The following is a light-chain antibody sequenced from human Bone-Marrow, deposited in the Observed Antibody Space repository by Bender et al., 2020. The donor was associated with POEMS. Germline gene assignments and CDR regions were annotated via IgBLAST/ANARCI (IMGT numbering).Light chain of an antibody. Sequence: QSVLTQPPSASGTPGQRVTISCSGSSSNIGGNAVNWWQQLPGTAPKLLIYGYDQPPPGAPDRFSGPKSGTSASLANSGLQSEDEADYFCSAWDGILNGWVFGGGTELPVL. CDR1: SSNIGGNA. J-gene: IGLJ3*02. CDR2: GYD. CDR3: SAWDGILNGWV. V-gene: IGLV1-44*01.